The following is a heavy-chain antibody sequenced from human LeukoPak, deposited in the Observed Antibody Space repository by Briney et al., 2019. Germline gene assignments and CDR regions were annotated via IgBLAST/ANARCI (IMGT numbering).Heavy chain of an antibody. CDR2: IYTSGST. CDR3: ARIRSYEYYYYMDV. CDR1: GGSISSYY. J-gene: IGHJ6*03. D-gene: IGHD1-26*01. V-gene: IGHV4-4*09. Sequence: SETLSLTCTVSGGSISSYYWSWIRQPPGKGLEWIGYIYTSGSTNYNPSLKSRVTISVDTSKNQFSLKLSSVTAADTAVYYCARIRSYEYYYYMDVWGKGTTVTVSS.